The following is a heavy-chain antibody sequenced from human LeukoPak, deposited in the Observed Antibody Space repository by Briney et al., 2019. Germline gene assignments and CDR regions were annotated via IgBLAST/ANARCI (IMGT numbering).Heavy chain of an antibody. CDR3: AGARVRDDILTGRDAFDI. Sequence: SETQSLTCAVYGGSISGYYWSWIRQPPGKRLEWIGENNHSGSTKYNPSLKSPVTISVDTSKNQFSLKLRSVTAADTAVYYCAGARVRDDILTGRDAFDIWGQGTMVTVSS. CDR1: GGSISGYY. J-gene: IGHJ3*02. D-gene: IGHD3-9*01. CDR2: NNHSGST. V-gene: IGHV4-34*01.